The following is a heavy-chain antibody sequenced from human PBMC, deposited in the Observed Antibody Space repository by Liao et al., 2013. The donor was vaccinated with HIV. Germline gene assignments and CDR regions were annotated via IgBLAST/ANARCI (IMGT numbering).Heavy chain of an antibody. V-gene: IGHV4-34*01. CDR2: IYYSGNT. CDR3: ARGTIIAAFDY. Sequence: QVQLQQWGAGLLKPSETLSLTCAVYGGSFSGYYWSWIRQPPGKALEWIGYIYYSGNTYYNPSLKSRITMSVDTSKNQFSLKLNSMTAADTAVYYCARGTIIAAFDYWGQGTLVTVSS. CDR1: GGSFSGYY. J-gene: IGHJ4*02. D-gene: IGHD6-6*01.